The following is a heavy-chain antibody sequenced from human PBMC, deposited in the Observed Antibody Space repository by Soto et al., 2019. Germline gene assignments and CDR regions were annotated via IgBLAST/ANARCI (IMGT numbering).Heavy chain of an antibody. V-gene: IGHV1-8*01. CDR2: MNPNSGNT. CDR3: ARWPDGYYYYGMDV. CDR1: GYTFTSYD. Sequence: QVQLVQSGAEVKKPGASVKVSCKASGYTFTSYDINWVRQATGHGLEWMGWMNPNSGNTGYAQRFQGRVTMTRNTSISTAYRELRSLRSEDTAVYYCARWPDGYYYYGMDVWGQGPRVTVSS. J-gene: IGHJ6*02.